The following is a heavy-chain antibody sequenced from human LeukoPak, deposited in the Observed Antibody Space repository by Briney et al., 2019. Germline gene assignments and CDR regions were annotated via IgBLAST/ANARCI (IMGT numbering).Heavy chain of an antibody. J-gene: IGHJ4*02. CDR1: GYTFTGYY. CDR3: ARGAASYYYDSIGYSGD. V-gene: IGHV1-2*02. Sequence: ASVKVSCKASGYTFTGYYMHWVRQAPGQGLEWMGWINPNSGGTNYAQKFQGRVTMTRDTSISTAYMELSRLRSDDTAVYYWARGAASYYYDSIGYSGDWGEQTLVTVSS. CDR2: INPNSGGT. D-gene: IGHD3-22*01.